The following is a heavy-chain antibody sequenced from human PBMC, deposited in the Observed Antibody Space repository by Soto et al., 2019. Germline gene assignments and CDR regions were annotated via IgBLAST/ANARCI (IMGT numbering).Heavy chain of an antibody. CDR1: GFTFNNYA. D-gene: IGHD1-26*01. V-gene: IGHV3-23*01. CDR2: IRRSGGST. J-gene: IGHJ3*02. CDR3: AKSIDAGGYLGAFDI. Sequence: EVQLLESGGGLVQPGGSLRLSCAASGFTFNNYAMSWVRQAPGKGLEWVSGIRRSGGSTYYTDYSDSVKGRFTISRDNSKNTLYLQMNSLRADDTAVYYCAKSIDAGGYLGAFDIWGQGTVVTVSS.